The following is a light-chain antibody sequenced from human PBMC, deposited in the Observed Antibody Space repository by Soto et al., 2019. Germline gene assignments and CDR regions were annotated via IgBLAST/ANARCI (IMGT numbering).Light chain of an antibody. CDR2: DTS. CDR3: QQRTNWPRSFT. V-gene: IGKV3-11*01. Sequence: EIVLTQSPATLSLSPGERATLSCRASQSVSSYLAWYQQKPCQAPRLLIYDTSKRATGIPARFSGSGSGTDFTLTISSLDPEDFAVYYCQQRTNWPRSFTFGPGTKVDIK. J-gene: IGKJ3*01. CDR1: QSVSSY.